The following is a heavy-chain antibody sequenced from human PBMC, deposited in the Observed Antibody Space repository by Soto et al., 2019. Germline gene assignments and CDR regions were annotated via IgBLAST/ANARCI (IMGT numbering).Heavy chain of an antibody. D-gene: IGHD5-12*01. CDR1: GFTFSNAW. J-gene: IGHJ6*02. Sequence: GGSLRLSCAASGFTFSNAWMNWVRQAPGKGLEWVGRIKSKTDGGTTDYAAPVKGRFTISRDDSKNTLYLQMNSLKTEDTAVYYCTTDFVATMSYYYYGMDVWGQGTTVTVSS. CDR3: TTDFVATMSYYYYGMDV. CDR2: IKSKTDGGTT. V-gene: IGHV3-15*07.